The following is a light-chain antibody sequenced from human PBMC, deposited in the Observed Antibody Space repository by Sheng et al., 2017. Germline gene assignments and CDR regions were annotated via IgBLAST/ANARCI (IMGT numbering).Light chain of an antibody. J-gene: IGKJ2*01. V-gene: IGKV1-5*03. CDR2: KAS. Sequence: DIQMTQSPSILSASVGDRVTITCRASQNIGTWLARYQQKPGKAPKDLIYKASNLESGVPPRFSGSGSGTDFTLTIYNLQPDDFATYYCQQYKRYYTFGQGTKLEI. CDR1: QNIGTW. CDR3: QQYKRYYT.